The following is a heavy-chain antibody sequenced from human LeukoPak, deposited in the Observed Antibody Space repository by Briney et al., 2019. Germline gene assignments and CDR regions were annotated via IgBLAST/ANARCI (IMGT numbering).Heavy chain of an antibody. D-gene: IGHD2-2*01. CDR3: ARFARYCSSTSCYWFDP. V-gene: IGHV4-34*01. Sequence: SETLSLTCAVSGGSFSGYYWSWIRQPPGKGLEWIGEINHSGSTSYNPPLKSRVTISVDTSKNQFSLKLSSVTAADTAVYYCARFARYCSSTSCYWFDPWGQGTLVTVSS. CDR2: INHSGST. J-gene: IGHJ5*02. CDR1: GGSFSGYY.